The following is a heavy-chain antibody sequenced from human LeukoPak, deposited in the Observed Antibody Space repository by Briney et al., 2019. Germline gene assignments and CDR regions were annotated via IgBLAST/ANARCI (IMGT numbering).Heavy chain of an antibody. CDR2: IYYSGST. V-gene: IGHV4-59*01. J-gene: IGHJ4*02. CDR1: GGSISSYY. CDR3: ARQYYDILTGYFQDPGDYFDY. D-gene: IGHD3-9*01. Sequence: SETLSLTCTVSGGSISSYYWSWVRQPPGKGLEWIGNIYYSGSTNYNPSLKSRVTISVDTSKNQFSLKLSSVTAADTAVYYCARQYYDILTGYFQDPGDYFDYWGQGTLVTVSS.